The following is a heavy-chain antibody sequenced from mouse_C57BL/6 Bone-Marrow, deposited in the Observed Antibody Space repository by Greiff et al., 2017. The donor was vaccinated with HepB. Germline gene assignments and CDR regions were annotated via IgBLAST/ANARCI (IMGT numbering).Heavy chain of an antibody. J-gene: IGHJ2*01. V-gene: IGHV14-4*01. CDR3: TTGGYDFYYFDY. CDR2: IDPENGDT. D-gene: IGHD2-2*01. Sequence: VQLQQSGAELVRPGASVKLSCTASGFNIKDDYMHWVKQRPEQGLEWIGWIDPENGDTEYASKFQGKATITADTSSNTAYLQLSSLTSEDTAVYYCTTGGYDFYYFDYWGQGTTLTVSS. CDR1: GFNIKDDY.